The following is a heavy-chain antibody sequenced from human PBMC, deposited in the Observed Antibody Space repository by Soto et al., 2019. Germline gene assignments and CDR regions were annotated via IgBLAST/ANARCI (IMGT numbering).Heavy chain of an antibody. V-gene: IGHV4-39*01. CDR1: GGSISSSSYY. D-gene: IGHD3-9*01. Sequence: PSETLSLTCTVSGGSISSSSYYWGWIRQPPGKGLEWIGSIYYSGSTYYNPSLKSRVTISVDTSKNQFSLKLSSVTAADTAVYYCARVRMGYDILTGYFPHNWFDPWGQGTLVTVSS. CDR3: ARVRMGYDILTGYFPHNWFDP. CDR2: IYYSGST. J-gene: IGHJ5*02.